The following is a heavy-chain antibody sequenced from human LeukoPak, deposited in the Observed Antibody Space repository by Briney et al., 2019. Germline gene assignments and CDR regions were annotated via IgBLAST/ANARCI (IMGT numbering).Heavy chain of an antibody. V-gene: IGHV1-69*05. CDR2: IIPIFGTA. D-gene: IGHD3-3*01. Sequence: SVKVSCKASGGTFSSYAISWVRQAPGQGLEWMGGIIPIFGTANYAQKFQGRVTITTDESTSTAYMELSSLRSEDTAVYYCAGESRDFWSGYYTSNWFDPWGQGTLVTVSS. J-gene: IGHJ5*02. CDR1: GGTFSSYA. CDR3: AGESRDFWSGYYTSNWFDP.